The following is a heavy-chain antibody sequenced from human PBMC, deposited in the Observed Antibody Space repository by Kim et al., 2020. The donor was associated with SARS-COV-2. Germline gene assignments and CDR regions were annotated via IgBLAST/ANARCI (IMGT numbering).Heavy chain of an antibody. D-gene: IGHD4-17*01. CDR2: GIS. Sequence: GISNYNPSLKSRVTISVDTSKGQFSLNLTSVTATDTAVYYCASLYGDFDDYWGQGTLVSVSS. V-gene: IGHV4-34*01. J-gene: IGHJ4*02. CDR3: ASLYGDFDDY.